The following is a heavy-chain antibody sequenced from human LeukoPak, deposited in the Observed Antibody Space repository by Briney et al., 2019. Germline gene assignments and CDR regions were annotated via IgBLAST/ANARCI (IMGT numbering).Heavy chain of an antibody. CDR3: ARVYRDYDILSGYSPHYFDY. J-gene: IGHJ4*02. CDR2: IYYGGNT. D-gene: IGHD3-9*01. V-gene: IGHV4-39*07. Sequence: SETLSLTCTVSGSSISSNSYYWGWIRQPPGTGLEWIASIYYGGNTYYNPSLKSRVTISVDTSKNQFSLKLSSVTAADTAVYYCARVYRDYDILSGYSPHYFDYWGQGTLVTVSS. CDR1: GSSISSNSYY.